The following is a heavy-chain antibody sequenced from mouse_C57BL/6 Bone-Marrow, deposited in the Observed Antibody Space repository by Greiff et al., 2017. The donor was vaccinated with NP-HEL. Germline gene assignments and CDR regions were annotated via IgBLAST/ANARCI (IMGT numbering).Heavy chain of an antibody. V-gene: IGHV1-64*01. CDR1: GYTFTSYW. CDR3: AKEGVITTVAMDY. CDR2: IHPNSGST. Sequence: QVQLKQSGAELVKPGASVKLSCKASGYTFTSYWMHWVKQRPGQGLEWIGMIHPNSGSTNYNEKFKSKATLTVDKSSSTAYMQLSSLTSEDSAVYYCAKEGVITTVAMDYWGQGTSVTVSS. D-gene: IGHD1-1*01. J-gene: IGHJ4*01.